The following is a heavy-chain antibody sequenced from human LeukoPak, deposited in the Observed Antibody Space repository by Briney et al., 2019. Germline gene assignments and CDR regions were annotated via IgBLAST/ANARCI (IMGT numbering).Heavy chain of an antibody. Sequence: SETLSLTCAVSGDSFSRHYWTWIRQPPGKGLEWIGYISYIGSTNYNPSHKSRVTISIDTSKNQFSLKLSSVTAADTAVYYCARDLVTVTKGFDIWGQGTMVSVSS. D-gene: IGHD4-17*01. CDR1: GDSFSRHY. CDR2: ISYIGST. J-gene: IGHJ3*02. V-gene: IGHV4-59*11. CDR3: ARDLVTVTKGFDI.